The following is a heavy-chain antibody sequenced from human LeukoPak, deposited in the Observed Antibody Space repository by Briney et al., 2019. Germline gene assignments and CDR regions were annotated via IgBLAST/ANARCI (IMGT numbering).Heavy chain of an antibody. CDR2: INTNGRT. Sequence: SETLSLTCAVSGGSIRDYQWSWIRQPPGKGLEWIGHINTNGRTDYNPSLRSRLTFSVDTSRDQFSLKLSSVTAADTAVYYCARGPSGRIDPWGQGTLVTVSS. CDR3: ARGPSGRIDP. CDR1: GGSIRDYQ. D-gene: IGHD6-19*01. V-gene: IGHV4-4*09. J-gene: IGHJ5*02.